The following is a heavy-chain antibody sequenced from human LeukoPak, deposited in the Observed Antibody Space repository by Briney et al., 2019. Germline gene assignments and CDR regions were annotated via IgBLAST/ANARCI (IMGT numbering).Heavy chain of an antibody. CDR1: GDSISSRSYY. CDR3: ARVSPRRYDSPRFDY. J-gene: IGHJ4*02. CDR2: IYATGTT. Sequence: SQTLSLTCTVSGDSISSRSYYWAWIRQPAGKGLEWIGRIYATGTTDYNPSLKSRVTISSDTSRNQFSLNLSSVTAADTAVYYCARVSPRRYDSPRFDYWGQGALVTVSS. D-gene: IGHD3-22*01. V-gene: IGHV4-61*02.